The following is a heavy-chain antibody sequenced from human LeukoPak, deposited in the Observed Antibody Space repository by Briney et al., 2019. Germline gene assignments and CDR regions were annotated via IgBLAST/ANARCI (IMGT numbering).Heavy chain of an antibody. CDR2: FYSVGST. J-gene: IGHJ4*02. D-gene: IGHD4-17*01. CDR1: GFTVSSNY. Sequence: GGSLRLSCAASGFTVSSNYMSWVRQAPGKGLEWVSVFYSVGSTFYADSVKGRFTISRDNSKNTLYLQMNSLRAEDTAVYYCAREGDYFGDHWGQGTLVTVSS. CDR3: AREGDYFGDH. V-gene: IGHV3-53*01.